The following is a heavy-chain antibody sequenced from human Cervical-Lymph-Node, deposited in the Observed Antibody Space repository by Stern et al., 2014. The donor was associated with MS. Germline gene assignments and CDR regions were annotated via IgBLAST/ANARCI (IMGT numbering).Heavy chain of an antibody. D-gene: IGHD6-13*01. CDR1: GFTFDDYG. CDR2: VNWNGATT. Sequence: EVHLVESGGDVVRPGGSLRLSCVASGFTFDDYGMGWVRQAPGKGLAWVSGVNWNGATTGYTDSMKGRFTVSRDNAKNSLYLQMHSLRAEDTAFYYCARRAAAVTYWYFDLWGRGTLVTVSS. J-gene: IGHJ2*01. V-gene: IGHV3-20*04. CDR3: ARRAAAVTYWYFDL.